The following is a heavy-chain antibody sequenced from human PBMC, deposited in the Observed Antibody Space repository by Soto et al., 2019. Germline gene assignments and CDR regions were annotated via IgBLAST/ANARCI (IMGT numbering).Heavy chain of an antibody. V-gene: IGHV3-30*18. D-gene: IGHD2-8*01. J-gene: IGHJ3*02. CDR3: AKASHCNKGRCSLGLIGDRAFDI. CDR1: RLTFSAYG. CDR2: ISYDGSKK. Sequence: GGSLRLSCEASRLTFSAYGMHWVRQAPGKGLEWVATISYDGSKKYFGDSVKGRFTISRDNSKSTLYLEMNSLRTEDTAVYYCAKASHCNKGRCSLGLIGDRAFDIWGQGTMVTVSS.